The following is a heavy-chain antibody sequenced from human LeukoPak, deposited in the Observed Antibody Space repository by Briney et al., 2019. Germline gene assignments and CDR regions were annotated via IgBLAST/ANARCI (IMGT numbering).Heavy chain of an antibody. D-gene: IGHD3-3*01. CDR3: AKDKYDFWSGNAGGTPMDV. V-gene: IGHV3-43*01. CDR1: GFTFDDYT. J-gene: IGHJ6*04. Sequence: PGGSLRLSCAASGFTFDDYTMHWVRQAPGKGLEWVSLISWDGGSTYYADSVKGRFTISRDNSKNSLYLQMNSLRTEDTALYYCAKDKYDFWSGNAGGTPMDVWGKGTTVTVSS. CDR2: ISWDGGST.